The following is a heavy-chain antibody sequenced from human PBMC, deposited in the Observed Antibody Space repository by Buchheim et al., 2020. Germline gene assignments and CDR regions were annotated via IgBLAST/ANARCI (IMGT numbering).Heavy chain of an antibody. Sequence: QVQLQESGPGLVKPSQTLSLTCTVSGGSISSGGYYWSWIRQHPGKGLEWIGYIYYSGSTYYNPSLKSRVTISVDTSKNKFSLKLSSVTAADTAVYYCAREGYSSSHPWTPKGYYFDYWGQGTL. D-gene: IGHD6-13*01. V-gene: IGHV4-31*03. J-gene: IGHJ4*02. CDR3: AREGYSSSHPWTPKGYYFDY. CDR2: IYYSGST. CDR1: GGSISSGGYY.